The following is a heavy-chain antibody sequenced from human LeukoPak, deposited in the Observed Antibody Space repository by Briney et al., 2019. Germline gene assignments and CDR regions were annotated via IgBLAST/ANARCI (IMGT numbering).Heavy chain of an antibody. CDR3: ARMYGGYYFDY. V-gene: IGHV3-30*03. D-gene: IGHD5-12*01. CDR2: ISYDGSNK. CDR1: GFTFSSYG. Sequence: PGGSLRLSCAASGFTFSSYGMHWVRQAPGKGLEWVAVISYDGSNKYYADSVKGRFTISRDNSKNTLYLQMNSLRPEDTAVYYCARMYGGYYFDYWGQGTLVTVSS. J-gene: IGHJ4*02.